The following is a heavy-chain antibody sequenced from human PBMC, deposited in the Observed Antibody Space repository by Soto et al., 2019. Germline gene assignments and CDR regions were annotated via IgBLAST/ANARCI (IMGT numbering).Heavy chain of an antibody. Sequence: QVQLVESGGGVVQPGRSLRLSCAASGFTFSSYGMHWVRQAPGKGLEWVAVISYDGSNKYYADSVKGRFTISRDNSKNTLYLQMNSLRADDTAVYYCAKGGAVADPFDYWGQGTLVTVSS. D-gene: IGHD6-19*01. CDR3: AKGGAVADPFDY. CDR1: GFTFSSYG. CDR2: ISYDGSNK. J-gene: IGHJ4*02. V-gene: IGHV3-30*18.